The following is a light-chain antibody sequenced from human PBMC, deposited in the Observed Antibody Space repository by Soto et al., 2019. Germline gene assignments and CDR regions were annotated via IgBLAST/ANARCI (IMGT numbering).Light chain of an antibody. J-gene: IGLJ1*01. CDR1: SSDVGCYNY. CDR3: SSYTSSSTLYV. CDR2: DVS. V-gene: IGLV2-14*01. Sequence: QSALTQPASVSGSPGQSITISCTGTSSDVGCYNYVSWYQQHPGKAPKLMIYDVSNRPSGVSNRFSGSKSGNTASLTISGLQAEDEADYYCSSYTSSSTLYVFGTGTKLTVL.